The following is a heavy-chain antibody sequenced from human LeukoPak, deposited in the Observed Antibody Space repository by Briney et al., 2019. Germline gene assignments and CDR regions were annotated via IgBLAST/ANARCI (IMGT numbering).Heavy chain of an antibody. Sequence: SETLSLTCTVSGGSISSGGYYWSWIRQHPGKGLEWIGYIYYSGSTYYNPSLKSRVTISVDTSKNQFSLKLSSVTAADTAVYYCARDLSSGYLSFGYWGQGTLVTVSS. J-gene: IGHJ4*02. CDR1: GGSISSGGYY. V-gene: IGHV4-31*03. CDR3: ARDLSSGYLSFGY. CDR2: IYYSGST. D-gene: IGHD5-12*01.